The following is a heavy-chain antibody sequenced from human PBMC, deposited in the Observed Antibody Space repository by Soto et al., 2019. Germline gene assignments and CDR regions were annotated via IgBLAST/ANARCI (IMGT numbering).Heavy chain of an antibody. CDR1: GYTLTELS. Sequence: GASVKVSCKVSGYTLTELSMHWVRQAPGKGLEWMGGFDPEDGETIYAQKFQGRVTMTEDTSTDTAYMELSSLRSEDTAVYYCATEGMAYCGGDCLSYGMDAWGQGTTVTVSS. J-gene: IGHJ6*02. D-gene: IGHD2-21*02. CDR2: FDPEDGET. CDR3: ATEGMAYCGGDCLSYGMDA. V-gene: IGHV1-24*01.